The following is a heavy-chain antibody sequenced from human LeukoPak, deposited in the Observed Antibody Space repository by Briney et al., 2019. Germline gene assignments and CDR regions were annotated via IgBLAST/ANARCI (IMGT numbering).Heavy chain of an antibody. CDR1: GFTFSSYA. CDR2: ISGSGGST. Sequence: GGSLRLSCAASGFTFSSYAMSWARQAPGKGLEWVSAISGSGGSTYYADSVKGRFSISRDNSKNTLYLQMNSLRTEDTAVYYCAKADRIAVAYIDYWGQGTLVTVSS. CDR3: AKADRIAVAYIDY. D-gene: IGHD6-19*01. V-gene: IGHV3-23*01. J-gene: IGHJ4*02.